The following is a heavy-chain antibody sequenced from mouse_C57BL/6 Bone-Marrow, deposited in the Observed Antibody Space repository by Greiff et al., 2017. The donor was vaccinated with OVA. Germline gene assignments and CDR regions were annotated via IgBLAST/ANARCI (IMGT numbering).Heavy chain of an antibody. D-gene: IGHD2-4*01. CDR3: ARIYYDYDEGDY. J-gene: IGHJ2*01. CDR2: INPNNGGT. CDR1: GYTFTDYY. Sequence: VQLQQSGPELVKPGASVKISCKASGYTFTDYYMNWVKQSHGKSLEWIGDINPNNGGTSYNQKFKGKATLTVDKSSSTAYMELRSLTSEDSAVYYCARIYYDYDEGDYWGQGTTLTVSS. V-gene: IGHV1-26*01.